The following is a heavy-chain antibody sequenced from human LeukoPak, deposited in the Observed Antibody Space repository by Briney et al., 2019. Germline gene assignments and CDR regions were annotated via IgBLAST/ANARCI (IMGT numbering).Heavy chain of an antibody. D-gene: IGHD1-26*01. CDR3: ARDVGGVGATLSLTVVDY. V-gene: IGHV1-2*02. Sequence: ASVKVSCKASGYTFTGYYMHWVRQAPGQGLEWMGWINPNSGGTNYAQKFQGRVTMTRDTSTSAVYMELSSLRSEDTAVYYCARDVGGVGATLSLTVVDYWGQGTLVTVSS. CDR2: INPNSGGT. CDR1: GYTFTGYY. J-gene: IGHJ4*02.